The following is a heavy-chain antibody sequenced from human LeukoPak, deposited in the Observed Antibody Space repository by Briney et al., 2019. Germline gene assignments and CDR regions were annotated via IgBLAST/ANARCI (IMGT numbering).Heavy chain of an antibody. D-gene: IGHD2-2*01. CDR1: GFTFTSYG. J-gene: IGHJ4*02. CDR2: ISGYNGAT. V-gene: IGHV1-18*01. CDR3: AKDRSSSARED. Sequence: ASVKVSCKTSGFTFTSYGISWVRQAPGQGLEWVGWISGYNGATNYAQKFRDSLTMTTDTSTTTAYMELRSLRSDDTAVYYCAKDRSSSAREDWGQGTLVTVSS.